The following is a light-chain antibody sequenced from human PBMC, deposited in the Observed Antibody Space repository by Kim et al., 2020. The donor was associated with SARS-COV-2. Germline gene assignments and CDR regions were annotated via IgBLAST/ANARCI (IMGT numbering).Light chain of an antibody. CDR2: RND. Sequence: QSVLTQPPSASGTPGQRVTISCSGSSSNIASNFVYWYQQLPGTAPKLLIYRNDQRPSGVPDRFSGSKSGTSASLAIRGLRSEDEADYYCATWDDSLRPWVFGGGTRLTVL. V-gene: IGLV1-47*01. CDR3: ATWDDSLRPWV. J-gene: IGLJ3*02. CDR1: SSNIASNF.